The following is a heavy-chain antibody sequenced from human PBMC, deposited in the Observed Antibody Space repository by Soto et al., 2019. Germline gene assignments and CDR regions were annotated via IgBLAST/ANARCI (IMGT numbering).Heavy chain of an antibody. CDR3: ARDGRGRGFDYYYGMDV. J-gene: IGHJ6*01. Sequence: SETLSLTCTVSGGSISSYYWSWIRQPPGKGLEWIGYIYYSGSTNYNPSLKSRVTISVDTSKNQFSLKLSSVTAADTAVYYCARDGRGRGFDYYYGMDVWGQGTTVTVSS. D-gene: IGHD2-15*01. CDR2: IYYSGST. V-gene: IGHV4-59*01. CDR1: GGSISSYY.